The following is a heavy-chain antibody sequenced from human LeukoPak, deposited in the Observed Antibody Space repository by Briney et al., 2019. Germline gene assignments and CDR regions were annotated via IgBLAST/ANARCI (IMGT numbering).Heavy chain of an antibody. V-gene: IGHV1-8*02. CDR3: ARGRYSGYDDLDY. J-gene: IGHJ4*02. D-gene: IGHD5-12*01. CDR2: MNPNSGNT. Sequence: ASVEVSCKASGYTFTDYYLHWVRQAPGQGLEGMGWMNPNSGNTGYAQKFKGRVTMTRNTSISTAYMELSSLRSEDTAVYYCARGRYSGYDDLDYWGQGTLVTVSS. CDR1: GYTFTDYY.